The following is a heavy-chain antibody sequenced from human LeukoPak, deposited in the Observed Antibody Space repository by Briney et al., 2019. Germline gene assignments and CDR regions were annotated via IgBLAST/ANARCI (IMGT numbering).Heavy chain of an antibody. J-gene: IGHJ4*02. V-gene: IGHV3-23*01. CDR3: AKDGDIAAADYYFDY. Sequence: GGSLRLSCVASGFTFSSYVMSWVRQAPGKGLEWVSGISGSGTSTYYADSVKGRFTISRDNSKNTLYLQMNSLRAEDTAVYYCAKDGDIAAADYYFDYWGQGTLVTVSS. D-gene: IGHD6-13*01. CDR2: ISGSGTST. CDR1: GFTFSSYV.